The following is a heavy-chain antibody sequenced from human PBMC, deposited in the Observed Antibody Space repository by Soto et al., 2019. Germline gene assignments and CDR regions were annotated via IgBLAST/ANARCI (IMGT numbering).Heavy chain of an antibody. J-gene: IGHJ5*02. Sequence: QLQLQESGPGLVKPSETLSLTCTVSGGSISSSSYYWGWIRQPPGKGLEWIGSIYYSGSTYYNPSLKSRVTISVDTSKNQFSLTLSSVTAADTAVYYCARHLDLGSGSYEAIDPWGQGTLVTVSS. CDR2: IYYSGST. CDR3: ARHLDLGSGSYEAIDP. V-gene: IGHV4-39*01. D-gene: IGHD3-10*01. CDR1: GGSISSSSYY.